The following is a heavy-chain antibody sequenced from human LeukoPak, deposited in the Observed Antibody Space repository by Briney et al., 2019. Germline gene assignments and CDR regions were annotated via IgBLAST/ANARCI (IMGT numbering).Heavy chain of an antibody. CDR1: GGSISDYY. CDR2: IYTSGST. J-gene: IGHJ4*02. V-gene: IGHV4-4*07. CDR3: AREGITMVRGVIISPGPFDY. Sequence: SETLSLACTVSGGSISDYYWTWIRQPAGKGLEWIGRIYTSGSTNYNPSLKSRVTMSVDTSKNQFSLKLSSVTAADTAVYYCAREGITMVRGVIISPGPFDYWGQGTLVTVSS. D-gene: IGHD3-10*01.